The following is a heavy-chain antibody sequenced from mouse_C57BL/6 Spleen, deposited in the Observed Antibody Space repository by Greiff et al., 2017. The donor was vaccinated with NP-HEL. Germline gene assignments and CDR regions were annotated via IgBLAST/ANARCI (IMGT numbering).Heavy chain of an antibody. CDR3: ARSVFYGNYFFMDY. J-gene: IGHJ4*01. D-gene: IGHD2-1*01. CDR2: IDPSDSYT. V-gene: IGHV1-59*01. Sequence: VQLQQPGAELVRPGTSVKLSCKASGYTFTSYWMHWVKQRPGQGLEWIGVIDPSDSYTNYNQKFKGKATLTVDTSSSTAYMQLSSLTSEDSAVYYCARSVFYGNYFFMDYWGQGTSVTVSS. CDR1: GYTFTSYW.